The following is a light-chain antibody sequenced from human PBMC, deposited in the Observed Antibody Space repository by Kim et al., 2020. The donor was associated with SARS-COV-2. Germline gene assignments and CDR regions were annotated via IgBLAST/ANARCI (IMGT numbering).Light chain of an antibody. CDR1: QDISYF. V-gene: IGKV1-33*01. CDR3: QQFNNLPLT. CDR2: DAS. Sequence: DIQMTQSPSSLSASVGDRVTITCQASQDISYFLNWYQQKPGKAPKLLICDASNLETGVPSRFSGSGSGTDFTLTISSLQPEDIATYYCQQFNNLPLTFGVGTKVDIK. J-gene: IGKJ4*01.